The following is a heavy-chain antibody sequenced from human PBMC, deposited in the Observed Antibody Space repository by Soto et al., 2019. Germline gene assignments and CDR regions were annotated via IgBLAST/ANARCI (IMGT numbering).Heavy chain of an antibody. V-gene: IGHV6-1*01. CDR3: AKGDNLGPKTGYAFDP. CDR1: FSLFSSNTAS. CDR2: TYFRSQLYN. D-gene: IGHD5-12*01. Sequence: PSPPRSGTFSLSFSLFSSNTASWNLLRPSPSIYLDFLCLTYFRSQLYNDYAVSVKSRIIINPDTSNNQFSLQLNSVTPEETAVYFCAKGDNLGPKTGYAFDPWGQGIMVTVSS. J-gene: IGHJ5*02.